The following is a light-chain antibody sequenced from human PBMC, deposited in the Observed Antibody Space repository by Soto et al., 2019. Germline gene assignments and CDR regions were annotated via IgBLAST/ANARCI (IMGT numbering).Light chain of an antibody. CDR1: SSNIGAGYE. CDR2: ENN. CDR3: QSYDSSLSSYV. Sequence: QSVLTQPPSVSEAPGQRVTISCTGSSSNIGAGYEEHWYQQVPGTAPTLLIYENNDRPSGVPDRFSGSKSGTSASLAITGLQAEDEAEYYCQSYDSSLSSYVFGTGTKLTVL. J-gene: IGLJ1*01. V-gene: IGLV1-40*01.